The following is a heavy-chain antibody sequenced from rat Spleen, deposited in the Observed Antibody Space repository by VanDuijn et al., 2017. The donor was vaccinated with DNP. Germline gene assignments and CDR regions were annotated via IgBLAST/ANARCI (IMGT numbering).Heavy chain of an antibody. D-gene: IGHD1-12*02. CDR1: GFTFSAYY. V-gene: IGHV5-22*01. Sequence: EVQLVESGGGLVQPGRSLKLSCAASGFTFSAYYLAWVRQAPAKGLEWVAYIGSAAYAPYYGDSVKGRFTISRDNAKSTLYLQMNSLRSEDMATSYCIRWNLSHFDYWPRGVVVTITS. J-gene: IGHJ2*01. CDR2: IGSAAYAP. CDR3: IRWNLSHFDY.